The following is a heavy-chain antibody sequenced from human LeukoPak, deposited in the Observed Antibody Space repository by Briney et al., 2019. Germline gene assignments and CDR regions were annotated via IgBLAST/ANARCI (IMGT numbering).Heavy chain of an antibody. D-gene: IGHD6-13*01. J-gene: IGHJ4*02. Sequence: SIKSRVTISVDTSKNHFSLKLSSVTAADTAVYYCARLLSSSLHWRFWGQGTLVTVSS. V-gene: IGHV4-39*02. CDR3: ARLLSSSLHWRF.